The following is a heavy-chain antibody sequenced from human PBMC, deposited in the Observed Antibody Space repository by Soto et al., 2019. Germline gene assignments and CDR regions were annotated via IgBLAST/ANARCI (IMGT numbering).Heavy chain of an antibody. V-gene: IGHV1-69*13. CDR1: GGTFSSYA. Sequence: GASVKVSCKASGGTFSSYAISWVRQAPGQGLEWMGGIIPIFGTANYAQKFQGRVTITADESTSTAYMELSSLRSEDTAVYYCARASLNYDFWSGYYTDYYYYGMDVWGQGTTVTVYS. J-gene: IGHJ6*02. CDR2: IIPIFGTA. D-gene: IGHD3-3*01. CDR3: ARASLNYDFWSGYYTDYYYYGMDV.